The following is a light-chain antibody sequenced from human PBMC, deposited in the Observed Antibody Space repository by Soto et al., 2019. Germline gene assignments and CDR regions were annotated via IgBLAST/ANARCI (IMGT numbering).Light chain of an antibody. V-gene: IGKV3-11*01. J-gene: IGKJ5*01. Sequence: EIVLTQSPATLSLSPGERATLSCRASPSVSSYLAWYQQKTSKAPRLLNHDASNRATGIQARFSGSGSGTDFAIPISGIELDDFAVYYCPQRTNWPASTCGQGTRLEIK. CDR3: PQRTNWPAST. CDR2: DAS. CDR1: PSVSSY.